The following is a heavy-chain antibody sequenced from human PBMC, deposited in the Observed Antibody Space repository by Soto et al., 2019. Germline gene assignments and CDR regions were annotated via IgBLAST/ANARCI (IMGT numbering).Heavy chain of an antibody. V-gene: IGHV1-18*01. J-gene: IGHJ6*02. CDR1: GFTFSDYG. D-gene: IGHD2-2*01. Sequence: ASVKVSCKASGFTFSDYGLSWVRQAPGQPLEWMGWISGDNINSKYSQKFQGRLTMTTDTSTAIASMELRSLTSDDTAVYYCGREGQQRAQEKYYQFNGMDVWGQGTTVTVSS. CDR3: GREGQQRAQEKYYQFNGMDV. CDR2: ISGDNINS.